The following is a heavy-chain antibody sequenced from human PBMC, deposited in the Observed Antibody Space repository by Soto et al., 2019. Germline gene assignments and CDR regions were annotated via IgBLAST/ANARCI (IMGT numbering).Heavy chain of an antibody. V-gene: IGHV1-2*04. J-gene: IGHJ4*02. CDR2: INTNSGGT. Sequence: QVQLVQSGAEVKKPGASVKVSCKASGYTFTGYYMHWVRQAPGQGLEWMGWINTNSGGTNYAQKFQGWVTMTGDTSLNTAEGGRGGRGVKGRVVSCCGREGGEVAYGWGSRFDYWGQGTLVTVSS. CDR3: GREGGEVAYGWGSRFDY. CDR1: GYTFTGYY. D-gene: IGHD3-10*01.